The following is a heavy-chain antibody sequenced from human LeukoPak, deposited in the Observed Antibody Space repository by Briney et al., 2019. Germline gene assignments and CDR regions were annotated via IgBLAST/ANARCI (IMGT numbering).Heavy chain of an antibody. J-gene: IGHJ4*02. CDR3: ARRGEGYNFAY. CDR2: INPNSGGT. Sequence: EASVKVSCKASGYTFTGYYMHWVRQAPGQGLEWMGWINPNSGGTNYAQKLQGRVTMTRDTSISTAYMELSSLRSDDAAVYYCARRGEGYNFAYWGQGTLVTVSS. CDR1: GYTFTGYY. D-gene: IGHD5-24*01. V-gene: IGHV1-2*02.